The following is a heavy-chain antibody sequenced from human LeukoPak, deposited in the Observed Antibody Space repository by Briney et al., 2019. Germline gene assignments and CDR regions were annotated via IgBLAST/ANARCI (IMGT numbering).Heavy chain of an antibody. Sequence: SETLSLTCTVSGGSISSSSYYWSWIRQPPGKGLEWIGEINHSGSTNYNPSLKSRVTISVDTSKNQFSLKLSSVTAADTAVYYCARGVVVAARQYNWFDPWGQGTLVTVSS. J-gene: IGHJ5*02. D-gene: IGHD2-15*01. V-gene: IGHV4-39*07. CDR2: INHSGST. CDR3: ARGVVVAARQYNWFDP. CDR1: GGSISSSSYY.